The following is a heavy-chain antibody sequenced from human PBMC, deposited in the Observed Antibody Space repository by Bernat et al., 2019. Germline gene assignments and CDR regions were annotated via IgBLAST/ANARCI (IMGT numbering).Heavy chain of an antibody. J-gene: IGHJ2*01. V-gene: IGHV3-7*03. CDR3: VRDPFDL. CDR1: GITFSSYW. CDR2: IKQDGSVR. Sequence: EVQLVESGGGLVQPGGSLRLSCGVSGITFSSYWMSWVRQAPGKGLEWVANIKQDGSVRNYVDSVKGRFTISRDNAKSSLYLQMSRLRAEDTAVYYCVRDPFDLWGRGTLVTVSS.